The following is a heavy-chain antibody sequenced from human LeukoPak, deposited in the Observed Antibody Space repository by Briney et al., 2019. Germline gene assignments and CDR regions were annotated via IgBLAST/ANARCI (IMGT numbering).Heavy chain of an antibody. CDR3: ARDGGSAIPFDY. CDR1: GFTFSTYW. J-gene: IGHJ4*02. Sequence: GGSLRLSCAASGFTFSTYWMSWVRQAPGKGLEWVANIRQDGSDKYYVDSVKGRFTISRDNAQNSLYLQMNSLTAEDTAVYYCARDGGSAIPFDYWGQGTLVTVSS. CDR2: IRQDGSDK. V-gene: IGHV3-7*01.